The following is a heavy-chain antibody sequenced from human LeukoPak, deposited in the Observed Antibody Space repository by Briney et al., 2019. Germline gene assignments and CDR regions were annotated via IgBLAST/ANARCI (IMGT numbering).Heavy chain of an antibody. CDR1: GGSISSSSYY. Sequence: SETLSLTCTVSGGSISSSSYYWAWIRQPPGKGLEWIGSIYYSGSTYSNPSLKSRVTISVDTSKNQFSLKLSSVTAADTAVYYCASFYCSGGSCYQYYYYYYMDVWGKGTTVTISS. CDR3: ASFYCSGGSCYQYYYYYYMDV. D-gene: IGHD2-15*01. CDR2: IYYSGST. V-gene: IGHV4-39*01. J-gene: IGHJ6*03.